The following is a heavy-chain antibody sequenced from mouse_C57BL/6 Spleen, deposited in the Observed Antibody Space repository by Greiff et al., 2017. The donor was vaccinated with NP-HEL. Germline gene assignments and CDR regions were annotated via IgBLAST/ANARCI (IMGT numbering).Heavy chain of an antibody. Sequence: VQLQQSGAELARPGASVKLSCKASGYNFTSYGISWVKQRTGQGLERIGEIYPRSGNTYYNEKFKGKATLTADKSSSTAYMALRSLTSEDSSVYFCARCGYEGRDFDYWGQGTSLTVSS. V-gene: IGHV1-81*01. CDR2: IYPRSGNT. J-gene: IGHJ2*02. CDR1: GYNFTSYG. D-gene: IGHD2-3*01. CDR3: ARCGYEGRDFDY.